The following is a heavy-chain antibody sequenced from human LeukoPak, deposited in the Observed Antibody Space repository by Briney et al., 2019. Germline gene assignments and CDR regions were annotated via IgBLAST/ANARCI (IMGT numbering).Heavy chain of an antibody. Sequence: GGSLRLSCVGSGFTFRSHAMSWVRQAPEKGLEFVSGIYENGGTTYYADSVKGRFSISRDNSKNTLYLQMNSLRAEDTAVYYCARDLSIAADYGMDVWGQGTTVTVSS. CDR1: GFTFRSHA. V-gene: IGHV3-23*01. CDR3: ARDLSIAADYGMDV. CDR2: IYENGGTT. J-gene: IGHJ6*02. D-gene: IGHD6-13*01.